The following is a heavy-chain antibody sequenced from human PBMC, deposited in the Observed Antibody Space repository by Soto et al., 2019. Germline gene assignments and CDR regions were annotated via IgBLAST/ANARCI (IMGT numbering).Heavy chain of an antibody. CDR3: ARAHSMTTVVTPPDY. V-gene: IGHV1-18*01. J-gene: IGHJ4*02. CDR1: GYSFTSYG. CDR2: ISAYNGNT. D-gene: IGHD4-17*01. Sequence: ASVKVSCKASGYSFTSYGISWVRQAPGQGLEWMGWISAYNGNTNYAQKLHGRVTMTTDTSTSTAYMELRSLRSDDTAVYYCARAHSMTTVVTPPDYWGQGTLVTVSS.